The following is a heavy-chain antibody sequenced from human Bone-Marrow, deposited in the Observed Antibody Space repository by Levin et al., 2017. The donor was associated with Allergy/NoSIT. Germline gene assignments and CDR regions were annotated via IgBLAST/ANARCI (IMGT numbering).Heavy chain of an antibody. V-gene: IGHV1-8*01. Sequence: PVASVKVSCKASAYTFTSYDINWVRQATGQGLEWMGWMNPNSGNTGYAQKFQGRVTMTRNTSISTAYMELSSLRSEDTAVYYCARLGAEAMVLMVSDDLRGMDVWGQGTTVTVSS. CDR2: MNPNSGNT. D-gene: IGHD2-8*01. CDR3: ARLGAEAMVLMVSDDLRGMDV. CDR1: AYTFTSYD. J-gene: IGHJ6*02.